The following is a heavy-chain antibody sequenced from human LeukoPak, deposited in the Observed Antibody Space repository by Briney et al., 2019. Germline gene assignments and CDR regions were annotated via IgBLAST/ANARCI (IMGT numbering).Heavy chain of an antibody. D-gene: IGHD4-17*01. J-gene: IGHJ4*02. CDR2: IYYSGNT. CDR3: ARVPSGDPYYFDY. CDR1: GGSVSGYY. V-gene: IGHV4-59*02. Sequence: SETLSLTCTVSGGSVSGYYWGWIRQPPGKGLEWIGYIYYSGNTNYHPSLKSRVTISVDTSKNQFSLKLSSVTAADTAVYYCARVPSGDPYYFDYWGQGTLVTVSS.